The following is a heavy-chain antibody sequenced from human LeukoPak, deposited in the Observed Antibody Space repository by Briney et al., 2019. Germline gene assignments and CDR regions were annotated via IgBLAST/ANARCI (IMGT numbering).Heavy chain of an antibody. J-gene: IGHJ4*02. Sequence: GASVKVSCKASGYTFTSYYMHWVRQAPGQGLEWMGIINPSGGSTSYAQKFQGRVTMTRDTSTSTVYMELSSLRSEDTAVYYCARHPMHGGDWGYYFDYWGQGTLVTVSS. CDR2: INPSGGST. V-gene: IGHV1-46*01. CDR1: GYTFTSYY. CDR3: ARHPMHGGDWGYYFDY. D-gene: IGHD2-21*02.